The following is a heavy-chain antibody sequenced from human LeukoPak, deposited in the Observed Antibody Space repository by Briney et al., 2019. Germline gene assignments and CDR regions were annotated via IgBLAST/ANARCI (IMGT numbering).Heavy chain of an antibody. CDR1: GGSISSGGYS. D-gene: IGHD4-23*01. Sequence: SETLSLTCAVSGGSISSGGYSWSWIRQPPGKGLEWIGYIYHSGSTYYNPSLKSRVTISVDRSKNQFSLNLSSVAAADTAVYYCARGRTTVVTPYYFDYWGQGALVPVSS. CDR2: IYHSGST. CDR3: ARGRTTVVTPYYFDY. V-gene: IGHV4-30-2*01. J-gene: IGHJ4*02.